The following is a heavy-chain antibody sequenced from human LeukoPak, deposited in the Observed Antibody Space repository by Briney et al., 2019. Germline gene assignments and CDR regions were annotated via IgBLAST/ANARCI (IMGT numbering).Heavy chain of an antibody. V-gene: IGHV4-34*01. CDR3: ARDWGPRIAARPDCWFDP. D-gene: IGHD6-6*01. Sequence: SETLSLTCAVYGGSFSGYYWSWIRQPPGMGLEWIGEINHSGSTNYNPSLKSRVTISVDTSKNQFSLKLSSVTAADTAVYYCARDWGPRIAARPDCWFDPWGQGTLVTVSS. CDR1: GGSFSGYY. J-gene: IGHJ5*02. CDR2: INHSGST.